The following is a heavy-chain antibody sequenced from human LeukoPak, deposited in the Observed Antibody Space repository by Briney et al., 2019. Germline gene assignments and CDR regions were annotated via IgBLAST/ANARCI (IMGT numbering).Heavy chain of an antibody. J-gene: IGHJ5*02. CDR1: GFSLGNSA. D-gene: IGHD4/OR15-4a*01. Sequence: GGSLRLSCAAPGFSLGNSAMSWVRQAPGKGLQWVSSITDSGRSTNYADSVKGRFTISRDNSKNTMYLHMNSLTAGDTAVYYCAKHPGPYGGNPFNLWGQGTLVTVSS. CDR2: ITDSGRST. CDR3: AKHPGPYGGNPFNL. V-gene: IGHV3-23*01.